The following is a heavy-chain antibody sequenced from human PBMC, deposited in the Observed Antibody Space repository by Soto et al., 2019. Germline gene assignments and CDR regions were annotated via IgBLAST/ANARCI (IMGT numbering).Heavy chain of an antibody. J-gene: IGHJ4*02. CDR3: ARASSSSVDFDY. CDR1: GFTFSSYG. V-gene: IGHV3-33*01. Sequence: QVQLVESGGGVVQPGKSLRLSCAASGFTFSSYGMHWVRQAPGKGLEWVAVIWYDGSNKYYADSVKGRFTISRDNSKNTLYLQMNSLRAEDTAVYYCARASSSSVDFDYWGKGTLVTVSS. CDR2: IWYDGSNK. D-gene: IGHD6-6*01.